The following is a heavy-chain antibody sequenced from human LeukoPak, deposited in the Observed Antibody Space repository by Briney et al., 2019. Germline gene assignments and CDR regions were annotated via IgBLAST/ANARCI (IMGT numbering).Heavy chain of an antibody. J-gene: IGHJ4*02. CDR2: IYYSGST. V-gene: IGHV4-59*01. CDR3: ARDVDSSGYFDY. D-gene: IGHD3-22*01. CDR1: GGSISSYY. Sequence: SETLSLTCTVSGGSISSYYWSWIRQPPGKGLEWIGYIYYSGSTNYNPSLKSRVTISVDTSKNQFFLKLSSVTAADTAVYYCARDVDSSGYFDYWGQGTLVTVSS.